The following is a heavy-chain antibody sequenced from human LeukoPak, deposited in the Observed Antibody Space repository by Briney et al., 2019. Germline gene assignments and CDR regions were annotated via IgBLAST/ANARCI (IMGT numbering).Heavy chain of an antibody. CDR3: ARDPYSGNYGNYYYYYMDV. CDR2: ITSSSSYI. V-gene: IGHV3-21*06. D-gene: IGHD1-26*01. Sequence: GGSLRLSCAASGFTFSTYNMNWVRHAPGKRLEWISSITSSSSYIYYADSVKGRFTISRDNAKNSLYLQMSSLSPDDTAVYFCARDPYSGNYGNYYYYYMDVWGKGTTVTISS. J-gene: IGHJ6*03. CDR1: GFTFSTYN.